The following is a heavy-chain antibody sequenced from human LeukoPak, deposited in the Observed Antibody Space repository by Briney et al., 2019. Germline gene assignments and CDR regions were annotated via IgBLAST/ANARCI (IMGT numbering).Heavy chain of an antibody. D-gene: IGHD5-24*01. CDR1: GGTFSSYA. CDR3: AREVPDGYKPQGYYFAY. Sequence: GASVKVSCKASGGTFSSYAISWVRQAPGQGLGWMGRIIPILGIANYAQKFQGRVTITADKSTSTAYMELSSLRSEDTAVYYCAREVPDGYKPQGYYFAYWGQGTLVTVSS. J-gene: IGHJ4*02. V-gene: IGHV1-69*04. CDR2: IIPILGIA.